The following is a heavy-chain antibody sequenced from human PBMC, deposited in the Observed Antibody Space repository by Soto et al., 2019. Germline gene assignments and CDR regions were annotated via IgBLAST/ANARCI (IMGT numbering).Heavy chain of an antibody. J-gene: IGHJ4*02. D-gene: IGHD3-10*01. Sequence: SETLSLTCTVSGGSISSYYWSWIRQPPGNGLEWIGYIYYSGSTNYNPSLKSRVTISVDTSKNQFSLKLSSVTAADTAVYYCARAGAWFQGYFDYWGQGTLVTVS. V-gene: IGHV4-59*01. CDR2: IYYSGST. CDR1: GGSISSYY. CDR3: ARAGAWFQGYFDY.